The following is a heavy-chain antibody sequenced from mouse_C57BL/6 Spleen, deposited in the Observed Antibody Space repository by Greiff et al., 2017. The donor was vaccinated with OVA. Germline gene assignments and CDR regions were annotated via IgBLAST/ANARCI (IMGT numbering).Heavy chain of an antibody. CDR2: IWRGGST. V-gene: IGHV2-5*01. CDR1: GFSLTSYG. J-gene: IGHJ2*01. CDR3: AKNNHYYGSSFDY. D-gene: IGHD1-1*01. Sequence: VQLQQSGPGLVQPSQSLSITCTVSGFSLTSYGVHWVRQSPGKGLEWLGVIWRGGSTDYNAAFMSRLSITKDNSKSQVFFKMNSLQADDTAIYYCAKNNHYYGSSFDYWGQGTTLTVSS.